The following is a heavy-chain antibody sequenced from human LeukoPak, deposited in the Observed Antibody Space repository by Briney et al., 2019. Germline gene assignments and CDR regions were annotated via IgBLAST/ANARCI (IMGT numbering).Heavy chain of an antibody. CDR1: GFTFSSKW. Sequence: GGSLRLSCAASGFTFSSKWMSWVRQAPGKGLEWVANIKYDGSEKYYVDSVKGRFTISRDNAKNSLYLQMNSLRAEDTAVYYCAREFSVYYGSGSQDYWGQGTLVTVSS. V-gene: IGHV3-7*01. D-gene: IGHD3-10*01. CDR2: IKYDGSEK. CDR3: AREFSVYYGSGSQDY. J-gene: IGHJ4*02.